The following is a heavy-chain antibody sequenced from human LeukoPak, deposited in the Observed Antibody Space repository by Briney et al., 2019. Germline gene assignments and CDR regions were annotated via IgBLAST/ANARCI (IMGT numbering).Heavy chain of an antibody. V-gene: IGHV3-7*03. CDR1: GFTFDNYA. Sequence: GGSLRLSCAASGFTFDNYALSWARQAPGKGLEWVASINHNGSVNYYVDSVKGRFTISRDNAKNSLYLQMSNLRAEDTAVYFCARGGGLDVWGQGATVTVSS. J-gene: IGHJ6*02. CDR3: ARGGGLDV. CDR2: INHNGSVN. D-gene: IGHD3-16*01.